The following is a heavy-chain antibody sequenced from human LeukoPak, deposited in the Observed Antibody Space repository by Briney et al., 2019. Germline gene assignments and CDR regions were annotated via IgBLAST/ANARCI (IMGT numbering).Heavy chain of an antibody. J-gene: IGHJ6*03. V-gene: IGHV4-59*01. CDR2: IYYTGST. Sequence: SETLSLTCTISGGSISSYYWSWIRQPPGKGLEWIGYIYYTGSTNHNPSLKSRVTISADTSKNQFSLKPSSVTAADTAVYYCARVVYSGYDFRGAMDVWGKGTTVTVSS. CDR3: ARVVYSGYDFRGAMDV. D-gene: IGHD5-12*01. CDR1: GGSISSYY.